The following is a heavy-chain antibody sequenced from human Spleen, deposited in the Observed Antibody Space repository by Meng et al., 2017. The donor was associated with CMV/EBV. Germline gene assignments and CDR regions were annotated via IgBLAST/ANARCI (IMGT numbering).Heavy chain of an antibody. CDR1: GFTFSNAW. CDR2: IRKDGSNE. CDR3: GRGNLSFDI. Sequence: GESLKISCAASGFTFSNAWMSWVRQAPGKGLEWVAFIRKDGSNEYYVDSVRGRFTISRDNSKNTVYLQMNSLRGEDTAVYFCGRGNLSFDIWGPGTMVTVSS. V-gene: IGHV3-30*02. J-gene: IGHJ3*02.